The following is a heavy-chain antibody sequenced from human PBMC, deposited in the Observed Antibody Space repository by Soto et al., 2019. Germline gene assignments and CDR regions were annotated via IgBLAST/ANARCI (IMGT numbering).Heavy chain of an antibody. V-gene: IGHV4-31*03. D-gene: IGHD3-16*02. J-gene: IGHJ3*02. CDR1: GGSISSGVYY. Sequence: SEPLSLTCTVSGGSISSGVYYWSWIRQHPGKGLEWIGYIYYSGSTYYNPSLKSRVTISVDTPKNQFSLKLSSVTAADTAVYYCARDMITFGGVIASLACDSWGQGKRLIVSS. CDR3: ARDMITFGGVIASLACDS. CDR2: IYYSGST.